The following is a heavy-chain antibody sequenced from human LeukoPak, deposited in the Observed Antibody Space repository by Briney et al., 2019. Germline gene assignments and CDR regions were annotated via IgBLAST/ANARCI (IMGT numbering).Heavy chain of an antibody. D-gene: IGHD2-2*03. CDR3: ASGSDGYCSSTSCYAFDY. Sequence: SETLSLTCTVSGGSISSGDYYWSWIRQPPGKGLEWIGYIYYSGSTYYNPSLKSRVTISVDTSKNQFSLKLSSVTAADTAVYYCASGSDGYCSSTSCYAFDYWGQGTLVTVSS. CDR1: GGSISSGDYY. J-gene: IGHJ4*02. V-gene: IGHV4-30-4*01. CDR2: IYYSGST.